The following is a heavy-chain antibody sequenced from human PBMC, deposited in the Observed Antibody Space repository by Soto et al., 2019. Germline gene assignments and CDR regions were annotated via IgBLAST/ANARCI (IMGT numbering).Heavy chain of an antibody. V-gene: IGHV4-38-2*01. J-gene: IGHJ4*01. Sequence: SETLSLACAVSVVSIVRNYCWTGIRQSPGERLVWIGSIYHSGTTYYNSSLEGRVIISVDTSESRFALRLTSVKAEDSAVYYCQRQDNAGYYHYF. CDR2: IYHSGTT. CDR1: VVSIVRNYC. CDR3: QRQDNAGYYHYF. D-gene: IGHD3-9*01.